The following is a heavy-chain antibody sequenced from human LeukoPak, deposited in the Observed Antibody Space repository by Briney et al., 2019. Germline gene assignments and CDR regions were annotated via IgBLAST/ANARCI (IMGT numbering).Heavy chain of an antibody. V-gene: IGHV3-21*04. J-gene: IGHJ4*02. Sequence: GGSLRLSCEASGFPFSSNSMSWVRQARGKGLEWVSSITSSSRYIYYADSAKGRFTISRDNANNSLYLQMSSLRAEDTAVYFCAKEALPGIAVAGRVYWGQGTLVTVSS. CDR2: ITSSSRYI. D-gene: IGHD6-19*01. CDR3: AKEALPGIAVAGRVY. CDR1: GFPFSSNS.